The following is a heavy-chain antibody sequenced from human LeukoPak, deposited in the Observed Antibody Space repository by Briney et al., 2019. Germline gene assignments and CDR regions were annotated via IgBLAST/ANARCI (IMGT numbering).Heavy chain of an antibody. V-gene: IGHV3-33*01. Sequence: PGRYLRLSCAASGFTFSTYGMHWVRQAPGKGLEWVAVIWYDGSNKYYIDSVRGRFTISRDNSRNTLYLQMNSLRAEDAAVYYCARGFDSGYDFGYWGQGTLVTVSS. CDR2: IWYDGSNK. CDR1: GFTFSTYG. D-gene: IGHD5-12*01. CDR3: ARGFDSGYDFGY. J-gene: IGHJ4*02.